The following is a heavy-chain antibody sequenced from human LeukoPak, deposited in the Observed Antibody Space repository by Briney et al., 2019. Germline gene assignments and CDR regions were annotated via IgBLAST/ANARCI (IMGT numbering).Heavy chain of an antibody. CDR1: GFTFSSSA. J-gene: IGHJ4*02. CDR3: AAGHLGSYAENYFDY. CDR2: IVVGSGNT. D-gene: IGHD1-26*01. V-gene: IGHV1-58*02. Sequence: SVKVSCKASGFTFSSSAMQWVRQARGQRLEWMGWIVVGSGNTNYAQKFQERVTIKRDMSTSTAYMELSSLRSEDTAVYFCAAGHLGSYAENYFDYWGQGTLVTVSS.